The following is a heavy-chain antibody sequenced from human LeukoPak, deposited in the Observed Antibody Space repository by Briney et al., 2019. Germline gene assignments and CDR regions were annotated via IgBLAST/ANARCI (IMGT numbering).Heavy chain of an antibody. CDR3: AKDSYALDV. CDR1: KFIFTTYT. Sequence: GGSLRLSCAVSKFIFTTYTMTWVRQAPGKGLEWVSSISRGGGSTYYADSVKGRFIISRDSSENTVYLQMSSLRAEDTAVYYCAKDSYALDVWGQGTTVSASS. V-gene: IGHV3-23*01. CDR2: ISRGGGST. J-gene: IGHJ6*02.